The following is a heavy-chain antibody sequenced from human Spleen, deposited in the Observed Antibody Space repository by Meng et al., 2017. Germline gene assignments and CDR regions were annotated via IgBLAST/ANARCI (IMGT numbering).Heavy chain of an antibody. CDR3: ARGSDSSGYYTFAY. CDR1: GGTFSSYA. V-gene: IGHV1-69*06. J-gene: IGHJ4*02. Sequence: QVLLVQSGAEVKKPGSSVKVSCKAYGGTFSSYASTWVRQVPGQGLEWMGTVTPIFGTADYAQKFQGRVTITADKSTSSAFMELSSLRSEDTDVYYCARGSDSSGYYTFAYWGQGTLVTVSS. D-gene: IGHD3-22*01. CDR2: VTPIFGTA.